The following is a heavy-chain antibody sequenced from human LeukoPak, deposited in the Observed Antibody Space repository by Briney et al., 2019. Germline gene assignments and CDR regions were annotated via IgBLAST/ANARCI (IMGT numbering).Heavy chain of an antibody. V-gene: IGHV3-64*02. CDR2: ISNNGEDT. Sequence: GGSLRLSRVASGFTFITYAFHWVRQAPGKGLEYVSAISNNGEDTYYADSVKGRFTISRDNSKNTLYLQMGSLRAGDMAVYYCVRGGGVVAGTYDYWGQGTLVTVSS. CDR1: GFTFITYA. CDR3: VRGGGVVAGTYDY. J-gene: IGHJ4*02. D-gene: IGHD6-19*01.